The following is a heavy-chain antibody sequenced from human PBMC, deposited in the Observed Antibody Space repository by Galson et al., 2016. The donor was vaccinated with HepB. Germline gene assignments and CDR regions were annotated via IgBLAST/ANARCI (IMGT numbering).Heavy chain of an antibody. D-gene: IGHD2-2*01. V-gene: IGHV1-2*06. CDR2: INPSSGDT. CDR3: VRTYCSTTRCYPDAFDI. CDR1: GYTFTYYF. J-gene: IGHJ3*02. Sequence: SVKVSCKASGYTFTYYFMHWVRQAPGQGLEWLGRINPSSGDTKYAQKFQGRVTVSRDTSTSTAYMELSRLRSDDMAVYYCVRTYCSTTRCYPDAFDIWGQGTAVTVSS.